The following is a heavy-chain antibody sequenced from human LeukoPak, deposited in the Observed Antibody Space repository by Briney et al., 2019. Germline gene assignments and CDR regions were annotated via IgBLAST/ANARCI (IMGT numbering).Heavy chain of an antibody. CDR3: ARGRYSSTWANFDY. D-gene: IGHD6-13*01. V-gene: IGHV3-48*03. CDR2: ISGSGSTI. Sequence: GGSLRLSCAASGFTFSSYEMNWVRQAPGKGLEWVSYISGSGSTIYYADSVKGRFTISRDNAKNSLYLQMNSLRAEDTALYLCARGRYSSTWANFDYWGQGTLVTVSS. CDR1: GFTFSSYE. J-gene: IGHJ4*02.